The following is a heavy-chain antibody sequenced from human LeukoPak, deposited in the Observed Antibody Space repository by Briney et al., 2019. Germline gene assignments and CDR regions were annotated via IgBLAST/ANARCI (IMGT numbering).Heavy chain of an antibody. CDR1: VGTFSSYA. CDR3: ARQSITIFGVAIDAFDI. D-gene: IGHD3-3*01. J-gene: IGHJ3*02. CDR2: IIPIFGTA. Sequence: SVKVSFKSSVGTFSSYAISWVRQAAGQGLAWMGGIIPIFGTANYAQKFQGRVTITADESTSTAYMELSSLRSEDTAVYYCARQSITIFGVAIDAFDIWGQGTMVTVSS. V-gene: IGHV1-69*13.